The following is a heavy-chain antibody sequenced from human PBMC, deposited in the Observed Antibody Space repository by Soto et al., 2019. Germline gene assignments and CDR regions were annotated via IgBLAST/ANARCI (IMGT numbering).Heavy chain of an antibody. J-gene: IGHJ4*02. V-gene: IGHV1-69*02. D-gene: IGHD3-10*01. CDR1: GGTFSRYT. CDR3: ARGGSYYGSGTRTDY. Sequence: QVQLVQSGAEVKKPGSSVKVSCKASGGTFSRYTISWVRQAPGQGLEWMGRIIPILGIANYAQKFQGRVTITADKSTSTAYMELSSLRSEDTAVYYCARGGSYYGSGTRTDYWGQGTLVTVSS. CDR2: IIPILGIA.